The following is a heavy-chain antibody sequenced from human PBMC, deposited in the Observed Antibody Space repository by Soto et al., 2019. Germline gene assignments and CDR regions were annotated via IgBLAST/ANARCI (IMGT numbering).Heavy chain of an antibody. CDR1: GLTFSSYA. CDR3: AKDQGYGGAFDI. J-gene: IGHJ3*02. Sequence: GGSLRLSCAASGLTFSSYAVSWVRKAPGKGLEWVSAISGSGGSTYYADSVKGRFTISRDNSKNTLYLQMNSLRAEDTAVYYCAKDQGYGGAFDIWGQGTMVT. V-gene: IGHV3-23*01. CDR2: ISGSGGST. D-gene: IGHD6-13*01.